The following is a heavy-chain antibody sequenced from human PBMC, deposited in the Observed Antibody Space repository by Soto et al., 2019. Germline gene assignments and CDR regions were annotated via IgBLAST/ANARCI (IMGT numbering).Heavy chain of an antibody. J-gene: IGHJ4*02. CDR2: ISYDGSNK. CDR3: ARDSATAMATGYFDY. D-gene: IGHD5-18*01. V-gene: IGHV3-30-3*01. CDR1: GFTFSSYA. Sequence: GGSLRLSCAASGFTFSSYAMHWVRQAPGKGLEWVAVISYDGSNKYYADSVKGRFTISRDNSKNTLYLQMNSLRAEDTAVYYCARDSATAMATGYFDYWGQGTLVTV.